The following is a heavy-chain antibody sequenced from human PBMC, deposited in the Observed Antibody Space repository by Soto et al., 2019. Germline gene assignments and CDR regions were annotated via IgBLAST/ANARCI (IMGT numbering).Heavy chain of an antibody. D-gene: IGHD3-9*01. CDR2: IYYSGST. CDR3: ARDNRITYYDILTGYSYYYYYYGMDV. V-gene: IGHV4-31*03. Sequence: SETLSLTCTVSGGSISSGRYYWSWIRQHPGKGLEWIGYIYYSGSTYYNPSLKSRVTISVDTSKNQFSLKLSSVTAADTAVYYCARDNRITYYDILTGYSYYYYYYGMDVWGQGTTVT. J-gene: IGHJ6*02. CDR1: GGSISSGRYY.